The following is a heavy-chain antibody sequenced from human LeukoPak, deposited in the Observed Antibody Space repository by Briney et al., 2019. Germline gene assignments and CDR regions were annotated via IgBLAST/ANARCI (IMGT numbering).Heavy chain of an antibody. V-gene: IGHV3-30*18. Sequence: GRSLRLSCAASGFTFSSYGMHWVRQAPGKGLEWVAVISYDGSNKYYADSVKGRFTISRDNSKNTLYLQMNSLRAEDTAVYYCAKGPRYCSGGSCYPAVGYGMYYFDYWGQGTLVTVSS. J-gene: IGHJ4*02. CDR3: AKGPRYCSGGSCYPAVGYGMYYFDY. D-gene: IGHD2-15*01. CDR2: ISYDGSNK. CDR1: GFTFSSYG.